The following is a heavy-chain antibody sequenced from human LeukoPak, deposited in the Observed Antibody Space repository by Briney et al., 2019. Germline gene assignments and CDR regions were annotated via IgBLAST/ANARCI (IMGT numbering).Heavy chain of an antibody. CDR2: ISGRGGST. Sequence: GGSRRLSWAASGFTFSSYCVSWVRQAPGKVLEWVSTISGRGGSTYYGGSVEGRFTISRDNSKNTLYLKMNSLRTEDTAVYYCAKDSLRTLPAASFDYWGQGTLVTVSS. CDR1: GFTFSSYC. V-gene: IGHV3-23*01. CDR3: AKDSLRTLPAASFDY. D-gene: IGHD2-2*01. J-gene: IGHJ4*02.